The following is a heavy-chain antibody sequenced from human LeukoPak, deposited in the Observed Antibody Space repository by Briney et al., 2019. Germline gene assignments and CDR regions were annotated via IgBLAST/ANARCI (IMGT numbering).Heavy chain of an antibody. Sequence: GGSLRLSCAASGFTFSSYWMSWVRQAPGKGLERVANIKQDGSEKYYVDSVKGRFTISRDNAKNSLYLQMNSLRVEDTAVYYCARVDYYGSGSYPYYIDYWGQGTLVTVSS. CDR3: ARVDYYGSGSYPYYIDY. CDR2: IKQDGSEK. V-gene: IGHV3-7*01. D-gene: IGHD3-10*01. CDR1: GFTFSSYW. J-gene: IGHJ4*02.